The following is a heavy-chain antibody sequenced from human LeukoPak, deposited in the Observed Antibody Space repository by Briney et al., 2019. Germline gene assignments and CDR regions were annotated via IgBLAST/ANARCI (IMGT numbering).Heavy chain of an antibody. CDR1: GGSISSYY. CDR2: IYYSGGT. V-gene: IGHV4-59*01. Sequence: PSETLSLTCAVSGGSISSYYWSCIRQPPGKGLEWIGYIYYSGGTDYNPSLKSRVTISVDTSKNQFSLRLSSVTAADTAVYYCAREGNWFDPWGQGTLVTVSS. J-gene: IGHJ5*02. CDR3: AREGNWFDP.